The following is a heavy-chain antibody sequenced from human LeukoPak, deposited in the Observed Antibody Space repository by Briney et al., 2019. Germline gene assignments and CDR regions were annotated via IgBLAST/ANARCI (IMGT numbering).Heavy chain of an antibody. J-gene: IGHJ6*03. V-gene: IGHV4-39*01. Sequence: SETLSLTCTVSGGSISSSSYNWGWIRQPPGKGLEWIGNIHYSVSTYYNPSLESRVTISVDTSKNQFSLKLNSVTVADTAVYYCARRGSSGHYMDVWGKGTTVTVSS. CDR1: GGSISSSSYN. CDR2: IHYSVST. D-gene: IGHD6-19*01. CDR3: ARRGSSGHYMDV.